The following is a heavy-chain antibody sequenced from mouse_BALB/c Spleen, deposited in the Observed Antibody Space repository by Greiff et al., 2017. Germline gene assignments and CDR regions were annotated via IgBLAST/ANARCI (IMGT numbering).Heavy chain of an antibody. V-gene: IGHV1-69*02. CDR3: TTYDYAMDY. D-gene: IGHD1-1*01. CDR2: IYPSDSYT. Sequence: QVQLKEPGAELVRPGASVKLSCKASGYTFTSYWINWVKQRPGQGLEWIGNIYPSDSYTNYNQKFKDKATLTVDKSSSTAYMQLSSPTSEDSAVYYCTTYDYAMDYWGQGTSVTVSS. CDR1: GYTFTSYW. J-gene: IGHJ4*01.